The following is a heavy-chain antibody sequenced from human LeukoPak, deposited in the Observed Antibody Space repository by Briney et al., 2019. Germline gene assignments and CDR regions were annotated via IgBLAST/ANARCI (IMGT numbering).Heavy chain of an antibody. Sequence: SVKVSCKASGGTFSSYAISWVRQAPGQGLEWMGGIIPIFGTANYAQKFQGRVTITADESASTAYMELSSLRSEDTAVYYCARDPGAAAGTRYYYYMDVWGKGTTVTVSS. CDR1: GGTFSSYA. D-gene: IGHD6-13*01. CDR2: IIPIFGTA. V-gene: IGHV1-69*13. J-gene: IGHJ6*03. CDR3: ARDPGAAAGTRYYYYMDV.